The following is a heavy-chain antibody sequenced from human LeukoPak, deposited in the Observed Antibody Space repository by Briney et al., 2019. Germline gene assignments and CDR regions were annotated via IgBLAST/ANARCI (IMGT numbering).Heavy chain of an antibody. V-gene: IGHV1-18*01. CDR3: ARGRNYDYVWGSYRYDYFDY. D-gene: IGHD3-16*02. CDR2: SNAYNGNT. J-gene: IGHJ4*02. Sequence: ASVKVSCKASGYTFTSYGISWLRQAPGQGLEWMGWSNAYNGNTNYAQQLQGRVTMPTDPPTSTAYMDLRNLRPDDAAVYYCARGRNYDYVWGSYRYDYFDYWGQGTLVTVSS. CDR1: GYTFTSYG.